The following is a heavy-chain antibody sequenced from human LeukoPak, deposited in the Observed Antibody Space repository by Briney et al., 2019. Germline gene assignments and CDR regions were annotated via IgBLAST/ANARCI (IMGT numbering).Heavy chain of an antibody. CDR3: ARSRGSYFYFDY. CDR2: ISGSGGST. CDR1: GFTFSSYA. Sequence: PGGSLRLSCAASGFTFSSYAMSWVRQAPRKGLEWVSAISGSGGSTYYADSVKGRFTVSRDNAKNTLYLQMNSLRAEDTAVYYCARSRGSYFYFDYWGQGTLVTVSS. V-gene: IGHV3-23*01. J-gene: IGHJ4*02. D-gene: IGHD1-26*01.